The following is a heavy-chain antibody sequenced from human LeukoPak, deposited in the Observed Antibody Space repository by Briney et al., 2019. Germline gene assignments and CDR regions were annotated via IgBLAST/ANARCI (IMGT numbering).Heavy chain of an antibody. CDR1: GYTFTGYY. Sequence: ASVKVSCTASGYTFTGYYMHWVRQAPGQGLEWMGWINPNSGGTNYAQKFQGKVTMTRDTSISTAYMELSRLRSDATAVYYCARSEGLRFLEWLLPNFDYWGQGTLVTVSS. CDR2: INPNSGGT. D-gene: IGHD3-3*01. J-gene: IGHJ4*02. CDR3: ARSEGLRFLEWLLPNFDY. V-gene: IGHV1-2*02.